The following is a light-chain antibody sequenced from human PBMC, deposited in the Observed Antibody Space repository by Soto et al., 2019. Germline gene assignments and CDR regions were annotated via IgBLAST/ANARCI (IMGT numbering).Light chain of an antibody. CDR1: SSDIGAYNY. Sequence: QSVLTQPASVSGSPGQSITISCTGTSSDIGAYNYVSWYQQHPPKAPKLMIYDVSNRPSGVSSRFSGSKSGNTASLTISGLQVEDEADHDCYSYTTTTPYVFRTGTKVTV. CDR2: DVS. CDR3: YSYTTTTPYV. V-gene: IGLV2-14*03. J-gene: IGLJ1*01.